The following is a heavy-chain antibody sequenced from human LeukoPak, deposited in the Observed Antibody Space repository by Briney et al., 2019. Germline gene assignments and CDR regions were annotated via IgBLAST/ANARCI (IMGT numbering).Heavy chain of an antibody. V-gene: IGHV6-1*01. CDR1: GDSVSSNSAA. J-gene: IGHJ6*02. Sequence: SQTLSLTCAISGDSVSSNSAAWNWIRQSPSRGLERLGRTYYRSKWYNDYAVSVKSRITINPDTSKNQFSLQLNSVTPEDTAAYYCAYHRYDFWSGYASYGMDVWGQGTTVTVSS. D-gene: IGHD3-3*01. CDR3: AYHRYDFWSGYASYGMDV. CDR2: TYYRSKWYN.